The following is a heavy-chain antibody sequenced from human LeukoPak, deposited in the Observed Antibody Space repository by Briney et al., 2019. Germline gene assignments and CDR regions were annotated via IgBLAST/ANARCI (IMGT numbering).Heavy chain of an antibody. V-gene: IGHV4-4*07. CDR2: VYPSGTT. D-gene: IGHD5-12*01. J-gene: IGHJ4*02. Sequence: SETLSLTCTVSRGSISNYWWSWIRQAAGKGLEWIGRVYPSGTTHYNPSLQSRVTLSVDTSKNQFSLKLSSLTAADTAVYYCARGAGGYEDYWGQGTLVTVSS. CDR1: RGSISNYW. CDR3: ARGAGGYEDY.